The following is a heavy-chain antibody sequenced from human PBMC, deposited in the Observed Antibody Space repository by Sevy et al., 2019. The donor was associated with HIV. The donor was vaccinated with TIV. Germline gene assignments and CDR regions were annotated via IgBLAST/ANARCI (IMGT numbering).Heavy chain of an antibody. Sequence: SEILSLTCSVSAGSISSYYWSWIRQPPGKGLEWIGYIYYSGTTDYNPSLKSRVTIPQDKSKKVFSLRLRSVTAADTAVYYCARDNAILTPRAFDIWGQGTMVTVSS. V-gene: IGHV4-59*13. CDR3: ARDNAILTPRAFDI. D-gene: IGHD3-9*01. CDR2: IYYSGTT. J-gene: IGHJ3*02. CDR1: AGSISSYY.